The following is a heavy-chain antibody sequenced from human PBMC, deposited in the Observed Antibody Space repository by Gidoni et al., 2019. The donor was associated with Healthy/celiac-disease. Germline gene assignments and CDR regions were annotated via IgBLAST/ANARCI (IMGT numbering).Heavy chain of an antibody. J-gene: IGHJ6*02. Sequence: QVQLVESGGGVVQPGRSLRLSCAAAGFTFSSYGMHLVRQAPGKGLEWLAFISNDGSNKYYADSVKGRFTISRDNSKNTLYLQMNSLRAEDTAVYYCAKVLPPYYGDYCMDVWGQGTTVTVSS. CDR3: AKVLPPYYGDYCMDV. CDR2: ISNDGSNK. CDR1: GFTFSSYG. D-gene: IGHD4-17*01. V-gene: IGHV3-30*18.